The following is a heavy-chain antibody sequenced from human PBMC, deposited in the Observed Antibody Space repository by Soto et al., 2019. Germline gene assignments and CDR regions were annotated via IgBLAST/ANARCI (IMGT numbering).Heavy chain of an antibody. D-gene: IGHD3-22*01. V-gene: IGHV3-21*01. J-gene: IGHJ4*02. CDR2: ISSSSSYI. CDR3: ARVNGGYYSTDFPSPFDY. CDR1: GFTFSSYS. Sequence: GGSLRLSCAASGFTFSSYSMNWVRQAPGKGLEWVSSISSSSSYIYYADSVKGRFTISRDNAKNSLYLQMNSLRAEDTAVYYCARVNGGYYSTDFPSPFDYWGQGTLVTVSS.